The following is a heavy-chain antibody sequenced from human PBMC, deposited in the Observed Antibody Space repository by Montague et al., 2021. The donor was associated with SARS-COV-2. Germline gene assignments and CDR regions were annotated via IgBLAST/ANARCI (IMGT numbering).Heavy chain of an antibody. Sequence: CAISGDSVSRNSAAWNWIRQSPSRGLEWLGRTYYRSKWYNDYAVSVKSRITINPDTSRNQISLQLNSVTPADTAVYYCAREVGRGYSGYEGEYWGQGTLVTVSS. CDR3: AREVGRGYSGYEGEY. V-gene: IGHV6-1*01. J-gene: IGHJ4*02. D-gene: IGHD5-12*01. CDR1: GDSVSRNSAA. CDR2: TYYRSKWYN.